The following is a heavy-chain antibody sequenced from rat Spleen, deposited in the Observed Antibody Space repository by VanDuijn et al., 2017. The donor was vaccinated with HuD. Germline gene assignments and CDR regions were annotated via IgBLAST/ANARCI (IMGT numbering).Heavy chain of an antibody. CDR3: TRRGYLSDWYFDF. D-gene: IGHD4-4*01. J-gene: IGHJ1*01. CDR1: GFTFSDYN. CDR2: ISYDGSNT. V-gene: IGHV5-7*01. Sequence: EVQLVESGGGLVQPGRSLKLSCAASGFTFSDYNMAWVRQAPKKGLEWVATISYDGSNTYYRDSVKGRFTISRDNAEKTLYLQMNSLRSEDTATYYCTRRGYLSDWYFDFWGPGTMVTVSS.